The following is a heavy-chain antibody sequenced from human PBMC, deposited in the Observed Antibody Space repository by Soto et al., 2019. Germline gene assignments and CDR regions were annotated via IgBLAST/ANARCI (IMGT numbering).Heavy chain of an antibody. CDR1: GFTFSSYS. CDR3: ASLPVWNYDWFDP. V-gene: IGHV3-48*01. CDR2: ISSSSSTI. J-gene: IGHJ5*02. Sequence: EVQLVESGGGLVQPGGSLRLSCAASGFTFSSYSMNWVLQAPGKGLEWVTYISSSSSTIYYADSVKGRFTISRDNAKNSLYLQMISLRAEDTAVYYCASLPVWNYDWFDPWGQGTLVTVSS. D-gene: IGHD1-7*01.